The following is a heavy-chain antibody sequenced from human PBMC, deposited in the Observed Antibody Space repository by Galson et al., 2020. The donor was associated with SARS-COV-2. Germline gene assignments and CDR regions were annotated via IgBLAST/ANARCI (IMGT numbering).Heavy chain of an antibody. D-gene: IGHD3-9*01. Sequence: GESLKISCAASGFTFSSYGMHWVRQAPGKGLEWVAVISYDGSNKYYADSVKGRFTISRDNSKNTLYLQMNSLRAEDTAVYYCARGPNYDILTGYLNRAVDYYYYGMDVWGQGTTVTVSS. CDR1: GFTFSSYG. J-gene: IGHJ6*02. CDR3: ARGPNYDILTGYLNRAVDYYYYGMDV. CDR2: ISYDGSNK. V-gene: IGHV3-30*03.